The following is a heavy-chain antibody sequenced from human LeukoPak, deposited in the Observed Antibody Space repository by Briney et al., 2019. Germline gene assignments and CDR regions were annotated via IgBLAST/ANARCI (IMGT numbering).Heavy chain of an antibody. CDR1: GFTFSSYE. V-gene: IGHV3-48*03. J-gene: IGHJ4*02. CDR2: ISSSGSTT. Sequence: GRSLRLSCAASGFTFSSYEMNWVRQAPGKGLEWVSYISSSGSTTHYADSVKGRFTISRDNDKKSLYLQMNSLRAEDTAVYYCARDNYDSSGYYFDWGQGTLVTVSS. D-gene: IGHD3-22*01. CDR3: ARDNYDSSGYYFD.